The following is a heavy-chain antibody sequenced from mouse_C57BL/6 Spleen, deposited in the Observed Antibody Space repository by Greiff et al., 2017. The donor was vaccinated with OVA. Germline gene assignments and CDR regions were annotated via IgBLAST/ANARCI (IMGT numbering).Heavy chain of an antibody. J-gene: IGHJ1*03. CDR1: GFTFSDYG. CDR2: ISSGSSTI. CDR3: AIIYYDYDGGYFDV. Sequence: EVKLVESGGGLVKPGGSLKLSCAASGFTFSDYGMHWVRQAPEKGLEWVAYISSGSSTIYYADTVKGRFTISRDNAKNTLFLQMTSLRSEDTAMYYCAIIYYDYDGGYFDVWGTGTTVTVSS. D-gene: IGHD2-4*01. V-gene: IGHV5-17*01.